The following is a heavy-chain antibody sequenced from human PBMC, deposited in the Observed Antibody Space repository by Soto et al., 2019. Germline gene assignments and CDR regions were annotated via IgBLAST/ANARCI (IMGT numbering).Heavy chain of an antibody. J-gene: IGHJ4*02. CDR2: IYYSGSS. D-gene: IGHD2-15*01. CDR3: YRGGARWRGYFDY. V-gene: IGHV4-30-4*08. CDR1: GGSISGDYY. Sequence: SETLSLTCIVSGGSISGDYYWSWIRQSPEKGLEWIGYIYYSGSSYSNPALQSRLSMSLDTSKNQFSLKLRSVTAADTAVYYCYRGGARWRGYFDYCGQGARGTVSS.